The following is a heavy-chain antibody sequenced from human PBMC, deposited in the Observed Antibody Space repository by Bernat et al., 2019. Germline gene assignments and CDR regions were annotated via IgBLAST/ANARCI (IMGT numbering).Heavy chain of an antibody. CDR1: GFTFSSYG. V-gene: IGHV3-33*01. D-gene: IGHD2-2*01. J-gene: IGHJ6*02. Sequence: QGRRVEAGGGGVEPGRALRLSCAASGFTFSSYGMHGVRQAPGKGLEWVAVIWYDGRNKYYADSVKGRFTISRDNSKNTLYLQMNSLRAEDTAVYYCARVSLMTPELLFSYYYYGMDVWGQGTTVTVSS. CDR3: ARVSLMTPELLFSYYYYGMDV. CDR2: IWYDGRNK.